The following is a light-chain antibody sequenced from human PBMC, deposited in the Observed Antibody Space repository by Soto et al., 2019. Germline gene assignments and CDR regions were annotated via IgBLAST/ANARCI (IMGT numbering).Light chain of an antibody. CDR3: VLYMSSGTWV. Sequence: QTVVTQEPSFSVSPGGTVTLTCGLSSGSVSTSYYPSWYQQTPGQAPRTLIYSTNTRSSGVPDRFSGSILGNKAALTITGAHADDESDYYCVLYMSSGTWVFGGGTKLTVL. V-gene: IGLV8-61*01. CDR1: SGSVSTSYY. CDR2: STN. J-gene: IGLJ3*02.